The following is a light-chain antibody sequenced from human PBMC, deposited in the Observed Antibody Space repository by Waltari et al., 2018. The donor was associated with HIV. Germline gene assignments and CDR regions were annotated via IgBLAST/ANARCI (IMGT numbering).Light chain of an antibody. J-gene: IGLJ2*01. CDR1: SSDVGAYPS. Sequence: QSALTQPASVSGSPGQSITISCTGTSSDVGAYPSVSWYRQTPGEPPKLTIYHSNKRPTVISSRFSGSKSGNTASLTISGLQAEDEADFYCSSSTTSSVLVFGGGTKLTVL. V-gene: IGLV2-14*03. CDR3: SSSTTSSVLV. CDR2: HSN.